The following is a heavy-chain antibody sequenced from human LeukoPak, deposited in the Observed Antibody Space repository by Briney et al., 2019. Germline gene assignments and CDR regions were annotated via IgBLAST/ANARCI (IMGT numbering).Heavy chain of an antibody. CDR2: ICAYNGNT. Sequence: GASVKVSCKASGYIYTSYGINWVRQAPGQGLEWMGWICAYNGNTKYAQKLQGRVTMTTDTSTSTAYMELRSLRSDDTAIYYCARDLYYYGSGSYYDVFDVWGQGTMVTVSS. J-gene: IGHJ3*01. V-gene: IGHV1-18*01. CDR3: ARDLYYYGSGSYYDVFDV. D-gene: IGHD3-10*01. CDR1: GYIYTSYG.